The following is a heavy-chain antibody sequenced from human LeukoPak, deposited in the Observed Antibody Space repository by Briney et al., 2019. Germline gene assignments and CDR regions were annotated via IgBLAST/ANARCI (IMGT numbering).Heavy chain of an antibody. D-gene: IGHD5-18*01. V-gene: IGHV3-66*01. Sequence: QTGGSLRLSCAASGFTVSSNYMSWVRQAPGKGLEWVSVIYSGGSTYYADSVKGRFTISRDNSKNTLYLQMNSLRAEDTAVYYCASIQLWRGYYGMDVWGQGTTVTVSS. J-gene: IGHJ6*02. CDR2: IYSGGST. CDR1: GFTVSSNY. CDR3: ASIQLWRGYYGMDV.